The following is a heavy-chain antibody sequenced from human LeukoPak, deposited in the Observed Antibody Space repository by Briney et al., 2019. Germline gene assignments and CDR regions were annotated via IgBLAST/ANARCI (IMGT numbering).Heavy chain of an antibody. CDR3: ARSYYDFWSAYTHFDY. CDR1: GYTFTSYY. CDR2: INPSGGST. Sequence: ASVKVSCKASGYTFTSYYMHWVRQAPGQGLEWMGIINPSGGSTSYAQKFQGRVTMTRDMSASTAYMELSSLRSEDMAVYYCARSYYDFWSAYTHFDYWGQGTLVTVSS. J-gene: IGHJ4*02. D-gene: IGHD3-3*01. V-gene: IGHV1-46*01.